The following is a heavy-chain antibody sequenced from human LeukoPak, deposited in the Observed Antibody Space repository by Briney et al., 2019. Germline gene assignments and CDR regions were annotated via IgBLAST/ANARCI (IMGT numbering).Heavy chain of an antibody. CDR2: ISAYNGNT. Sequence: ASVKVSCKASGYTFTDYYMHWVRQAPGQGLEWMGWISAYNGNTNYAQKLQGRVTMTTDTSTSTAYMELRSLRSDDTAVYYCARASYYYGSGSYPDAYYYYYYMDVWGKGTTVTISS. D-gene: IGHD3-10*01. CDR3: ARASYYYGSGSYPDAYYYYYYMDV. V-gene: IGHV1-18*04. J-gene: IGHJ6*03. CDR1: GYTFTDYY.